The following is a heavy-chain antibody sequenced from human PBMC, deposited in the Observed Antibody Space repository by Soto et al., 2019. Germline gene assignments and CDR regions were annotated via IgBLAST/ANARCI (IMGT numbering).Heavy chain of an antibody. J-gene: IGHJ4*02. D-gene: IGHD2-15*01. CDR1: GYTLTGHY. V-gene: IGHV1-2*02. CDR3: ARESTGVVVVAATDYPFDY. CDR2: INPNSGGP. Sequence: ASVKVSCKASGYTLTGHYMHWVRQAPGQGPEWMGWINPNSGGPNYAQKFRGRVTMTRDTSISTAYMELSRLRSDDTAVYYCARESTGVVVVAATDYPFDYWGQGTLVTVSS.